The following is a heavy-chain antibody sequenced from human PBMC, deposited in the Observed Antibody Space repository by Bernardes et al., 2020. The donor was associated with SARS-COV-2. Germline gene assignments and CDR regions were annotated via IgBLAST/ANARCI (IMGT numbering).Heavy chain of an antibody. V-gene: IGHV3-7*03. CDR2: IKQDGSEK. D-gene: IGHD3-10*01. CDR3: ARVGGLLWFGELLFSSHAFDI. Sequence: GGSLRLSCAASGFTFSSYCMSWVRQAPGKGLEWVANIKQDGSEKYYVDSVKGRFTISRDNAKNSLYLQMNSLRAEDTAVYYCARVGGLLWFGELLFSSHAFDIWGQGTMVTVSS. CDR1: GFTFSSYC. J-gene: IGHJ3*02.